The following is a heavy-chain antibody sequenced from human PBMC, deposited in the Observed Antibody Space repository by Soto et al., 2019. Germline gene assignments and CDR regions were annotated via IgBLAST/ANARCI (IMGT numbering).Heavy chain of an antibody. J-gene: IGHJ4*02. Sequence: PGGSLRLSCAASGFTFSNAWMSWVRQAPGKGLVWVSRINSDGSSTSYADSVKGRFTISRDNAKNTLYLQMNSLRAEDTAVYYCARVIAVAGQGYWGQGTLVTVSS. D-gene: IGHD6-19*01. CDR2: INSDGSST. V-gene: IGHV3-74*01. CDR3: ARVIAVAGQGY. CDR1: GFTFSNAW.